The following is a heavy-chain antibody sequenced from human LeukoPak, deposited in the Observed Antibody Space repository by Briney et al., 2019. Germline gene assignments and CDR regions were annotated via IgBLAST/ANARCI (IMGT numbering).Heavy chain of an antibody. D-gene: IGHD3/OR15-3a*01. CDR3: AKDFRPAGPGLFDM. CDR1: GFTFSNFA. Sequence: GGSLRLSCAASGFTFSNFAMHWVRQAPGKGLEWVAVIYYDGHNKAYRDSVKGRFAISRANSNNTLYLQMTNLSVDDPAVYSCAKDFRPAGPGLFDMWSQGTMVIVSS. V-gene: IGHV3-33*06. CDR2: IYYDGHNK. J-gene: IGHJ3*02.